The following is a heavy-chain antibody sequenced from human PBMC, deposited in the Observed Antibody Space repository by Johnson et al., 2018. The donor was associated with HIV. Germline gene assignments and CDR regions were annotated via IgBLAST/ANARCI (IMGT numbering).Heavy chain of an antibody. J-gene: IGHJ3*02. CDR1: GFTFSSYA. V-gene: IGHV3-30-3*01. CDR2: ISYDGSNK. Sequence: QVQLVESGGGVVQPGRSLRLSCAASGFTFSSYAMHWVRQAPGKGLEWVAVISYDGSNKYYADSVKGRFTISRDNSKNTLYLQMNSLRAEDTAVYYCARDIREYGGNPAFSFDIWGQGTMVTVSS. D-gene: IGHD4-23*01. CDR3: ARDIREYGGNPAFSFDI.